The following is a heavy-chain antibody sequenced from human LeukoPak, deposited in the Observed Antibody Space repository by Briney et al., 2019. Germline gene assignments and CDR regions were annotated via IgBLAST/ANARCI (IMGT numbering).Heavy chain of an antibody. CDR2: IYHSGST. Sequence: SETLSLTCAVSGYSISSGYYWGWIRQPPGKGLEWIGSIYHSGSTYYNPSLKSRVTISVDTSKSQFSLRLTSVTAADTAVYYCVRQNADYYYYYMDVWGKGTTVTVSS. V-gene: IGHV4-38-2*01. J-gene: IGHJ6*03. D-gene: IGHD1-1*01. CDR3: VRQNADYYYYYMDV. CDR1: GYSISSGYY.